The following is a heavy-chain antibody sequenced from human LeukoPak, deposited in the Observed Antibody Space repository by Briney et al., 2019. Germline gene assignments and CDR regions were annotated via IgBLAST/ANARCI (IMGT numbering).Heavy chain of an antibody. D-gene: IGHD3-22*01. V-gene: IGHV4-34*01. CDR2: INHSGST. J-gene: IGHJ2*01. CDR3: ARPAHYYDSSGYYLSYWYFDL. Sequence: SETLSLTCTVSGGSISNYYWSWIRQPPGKGLEWIGEINHSGSTNYNPSLKSRVTISVDTSKNQFSLKLSSVTAADTAVYYCARPAHYYDSSGYYLSYWYFDLWGRGTLVTVSS. CDR1: GGSISNYY.